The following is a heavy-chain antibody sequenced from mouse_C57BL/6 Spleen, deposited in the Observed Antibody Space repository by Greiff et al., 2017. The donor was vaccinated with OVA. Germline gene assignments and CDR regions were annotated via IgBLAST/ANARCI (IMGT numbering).Heavy chain of an antibody. CDR1: GYSFTGYY. V-gene: IGHV1-42*01. D-gene: IGHD3-2*02. CDR3: ARTADSSGYDYAMDY. Sequence: VQLQQSGPELVKPGASVKISCKASGYSFTGYYMNWVKQSPEKSLEWIGEINPSTGGTTYNQKFKAKATLTVDKSSSTAYMQLKSLTSEDSAVYYCARTADSSGYDYAMDYWGQGTSVTVSS. J-gene: IGHJ4*01. CDR2: INPSTGGT.